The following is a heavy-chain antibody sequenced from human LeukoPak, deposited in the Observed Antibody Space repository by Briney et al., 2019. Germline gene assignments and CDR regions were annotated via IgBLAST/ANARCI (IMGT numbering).Heavy chain of an antibody. V-gene: IGHV3-7*03. CDR1: VFTFSSYW. D-gene: IGHD3-16*01. CDR3: ARGGGLDV. J-gene: IGHJ6*02. Sequence: GGSLRLSCSASVFTFSSYWMNWARQAPGKGLEWVASINHNGNVNYYVDSVKGRFTISRDTATNSLYLQMSNLRAEDTAVYFCARGGGLDVWGQGATVTVSS. CDR2: INHNGNVN.